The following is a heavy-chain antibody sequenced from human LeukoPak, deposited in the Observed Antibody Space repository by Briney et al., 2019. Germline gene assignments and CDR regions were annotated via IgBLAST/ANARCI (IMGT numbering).Heavy chain of an antibody. CDR2: ISYDGSNK. V-gene: IGHV3-30*18. J-gene: IGHJ6*02. Sequence: QSGGSLRLSCAASGFTFSSYGMHWVRQAPGKGLEWVAVISYDGSNKYYADSVKGRFTISRDNSKNTLYLQMNSPRAEDTAVYYCAKGTLKEGYYPPTYYYGMDVWGQGTTVTVSS. CDR1: GFTFSSYG. CDR3: AKGTLKEGYYPPTYYYGMDV. D-gene: IGHD3-3*01.